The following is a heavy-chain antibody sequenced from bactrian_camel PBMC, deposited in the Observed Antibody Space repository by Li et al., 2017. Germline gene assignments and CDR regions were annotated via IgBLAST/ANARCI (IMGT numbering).Heavy chain of an antibody. D-gene: IGHD8*01. Sequence: HVQLVESGGGSAQSGGSLRLSCTASAHTVTMAWFRQVPGKEREGLATNYTPGGYTQYADSVKGRFTISHDVAKRTLSLQMTNIEADDTATYYCALDVLERGCSPATVFHRWGQGTQVTVS. CDR3: ALDVLERGCSPATVFHR. V-gene: IGHV3S54*01. CDR1: AHTVT. J-gene: IGHJ4*01. CDR2: NYTPGGYT.